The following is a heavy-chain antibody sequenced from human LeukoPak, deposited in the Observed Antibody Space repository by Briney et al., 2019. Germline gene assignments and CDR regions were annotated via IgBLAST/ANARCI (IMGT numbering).Heavy chain of an antibody. CDR1: GFTFSSYA. CDR2: ISYDGSNK. CDR3: ARDTPYYDFWSGYYPIRPYYYYYGMDV. Sequence: GGSLRLSCAASGFTFSSYAMHWVRQAPGKGLEWVAVISYDGSNKYYADSVKGRFTISRDNSKNTLYLQMNSLRAEDTAVYYCARDTPYYDFWSGYYPIRPYYYYYGMDVCGQGTTVTVSS. V-gene: IGHV3-30*04. D-gene: IGHD3-3*01. J-gene: IGHJ6*02.